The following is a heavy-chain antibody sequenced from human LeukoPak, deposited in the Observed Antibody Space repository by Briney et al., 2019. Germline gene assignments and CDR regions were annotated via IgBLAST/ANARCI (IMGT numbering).Heavy chain of an antibody. J-gene: IGHJ5*02. D-gene: IGHD6-13*01. CDR2: IYWDDDK. CDR1: GFSLSTSGMC. Sequence: SGPTLVKPTQTLTLTCTFSGFSLSTSGMCVSWIRQPPGKALEWLALIYWDDDKRYSPSLKSRLTITKDTSKNQVVLTMTNMDPVDTATYYCAHWALMRIAAAGTPHNWFDPWGQGTLVTVSS. CDR3: AHWALMRIAAAGTPHNWFDP. V-gene: IGHV2-5*08.